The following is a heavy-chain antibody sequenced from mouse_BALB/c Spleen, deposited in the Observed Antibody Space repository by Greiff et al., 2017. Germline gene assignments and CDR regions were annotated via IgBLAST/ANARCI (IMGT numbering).Heavy chain of an antibody. CDR3: ARGGVTHYFDY. CDR2: ISSGGSYT. CDR1: GFTFSSYG. Sequence: EVQLQESGGDLVKPGGSLKLSCAASGFTFSSYGMSWVRQTPDKRLEWVATISSGGSYTYYPDSVKGRFTISRDNAKNTLYLEMSSLRSEDTAMYYCARGGVTHYFDYWGQGTTLTVSS. V-gene: IGHV5-6*01. D-gene: IGHD2-1*01. J-gene: IGHJ2*01.